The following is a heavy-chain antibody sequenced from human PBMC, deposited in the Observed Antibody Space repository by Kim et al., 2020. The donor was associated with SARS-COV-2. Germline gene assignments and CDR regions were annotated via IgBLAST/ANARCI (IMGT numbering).Heavy chain of an antibody. Sequence: GGSLRLSCVASGFTVSTNNMNWVRQAPGKGLEWVSLIYSAGSTYYADSVTGRFTISRDNSKNTLYLQRNSLRAEDTAMYYCAREGAVAGHIDYWGQGTLVTVST. CDR3: AREGAVAGHIDY. CDR2: IYSAGST. CDR1: GFTVSTNN. J-gene: IGHJ4*02. D-gene: IGHD6-19*01. V-gene: IGHV3-53*01.